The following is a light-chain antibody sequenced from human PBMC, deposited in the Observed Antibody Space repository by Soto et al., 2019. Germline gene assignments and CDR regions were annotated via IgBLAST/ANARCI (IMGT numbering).Light chain of an antibody. CDR2: GAS. CDR3: QQYNEWPLT. V-gene: IGKV3-15*01. J-gene: IGKJ3*01. CDR1: QSVSNN. Sequence: EIVLTQSPAPLSLPPGERATLSSRASQSVSNNLAGYQQKPGQGPWLLMYGASTRATGIPARFSGSGSGTEFTLTISSLQSEDSAVYYCQQYNEWPLTFGPGTKLDIK.